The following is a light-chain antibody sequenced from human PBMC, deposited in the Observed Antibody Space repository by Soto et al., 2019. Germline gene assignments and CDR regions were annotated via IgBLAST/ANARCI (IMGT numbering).Light chain of an antibody. J-gene: IGKJ5*01. Sequence: EVVLTQSPATLSLSPGEGGTLSCRASQSISSSYLSWYQQKPGQAPRLLIYGASTRATGIPARFSGSGRGSGTDFTLTISSLQPEDFAVYYCLQDYNLPITFGQGTRLEIK. CDR3: LQDYNLPIT. V-gene: IGKV3D-7*01. CDR1: QSISSSY. CDR2: GAS.